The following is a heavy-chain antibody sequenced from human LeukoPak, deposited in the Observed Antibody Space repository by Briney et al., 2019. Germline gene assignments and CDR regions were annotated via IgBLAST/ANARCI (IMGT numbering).Heavy chain of an antibody. CDR2: IYNAGATT. V-gene: IGHV3-23*01. J-gene: IGHJ4*02. CDR1: GFTFGKYW. D-gene: IGHD6-19*01. Sequence: GGSLRLSCVASGFTFGKYWMSWVRQAPGKGLEWVSDIYNAGATTYYGDSVKGRFTISRDNSKNTLYLQMSRLRAEDTAVYYCVRVVAGKEAYWGQGILVTVSS. CDR3: VRVVAGKEAY.